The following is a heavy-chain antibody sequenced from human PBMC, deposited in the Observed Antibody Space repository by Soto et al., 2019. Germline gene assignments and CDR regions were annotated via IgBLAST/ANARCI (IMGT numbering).Heavy chain of an antibody. D-gene: IGHD1-20*01. CDR3: AAVLPAGFDP. V-gene: IGHV3-21*01. CDR1: GFTFSSYS. CDR2: ISSSSSYI. Sequence: EVQLVESGGGLVKPGGSLRLSCAASGFTFSSYSMNWVRQAPGKGLEWVSSISSSSSYIYYADSEKGRFTISRDNAKNSLYLQMNSLRAEDTAVYYCAAVLPAGFDPWGQGTLVTVSS. J-gene: IGHJ5*02.